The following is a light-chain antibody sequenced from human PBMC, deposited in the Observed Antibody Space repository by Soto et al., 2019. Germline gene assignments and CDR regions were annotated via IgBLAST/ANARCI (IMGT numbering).Light chain of an antibody. J-gene: IGLJ3*02. CDR1: SGSVSTNNY. CDR2: RTN. CDR3: VLYMGRGIWV. V-gene: IGLV8-61*01. Sequence: QAVVTQEPSFSVSPGGTVTLTCALSSGSVSTNNYPSWCQQTPGQPPRTLIFRTNTRSSGVPDRFSGSILGSKAALTITGAQADVESDYYCVLYMGRGIWVFGGGTKLTVL.